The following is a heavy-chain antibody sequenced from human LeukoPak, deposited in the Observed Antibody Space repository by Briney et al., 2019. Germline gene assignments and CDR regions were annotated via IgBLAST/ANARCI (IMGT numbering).Heavy chain of an antibody. CDR3: ASTYKDSGYDLSYYYYYYMDV. CDR2: ISGSSRST. J-gene: IGHJ6*03. D-gene: IGHD5-12*01. Sequence: GGSLRLSCAASGFTFSTYAMSSVRQAPGKGLEWVSVISGSSRSTYYADSVKGRFTISRDNSRNTLYLQMNSLRAEDTAVYYCASTYKDSGYDLSYYYYYYMDVWGKGTTVSVSS. CDR1: GFTFSTYA. V-gene: IGHV3-23*01.